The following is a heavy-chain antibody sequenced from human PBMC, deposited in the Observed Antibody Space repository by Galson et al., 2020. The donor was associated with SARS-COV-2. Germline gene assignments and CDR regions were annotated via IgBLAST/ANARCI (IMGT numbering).Heavy chain of an antibody. V-gene: IGHV1-2*02. CDR2: VNPKSGDT. D-gene: IGHD1-26*01. Sequence: ASVKVSCKASGYTFTGYYIHWVRQAPGQGLEWMAWVNPKSGDTSYAQKFQGRVTMTRDTSISTAYMELRRLISDDTAVYYCARESGRDAFDIWGQGTMVTVSS. J-gene: IGHJ3*02. CDR1: GYTFTGYY. CDR3: ARESGRDAFDI.